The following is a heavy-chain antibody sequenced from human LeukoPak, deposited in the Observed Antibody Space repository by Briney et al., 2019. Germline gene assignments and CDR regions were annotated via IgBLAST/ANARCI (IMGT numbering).Heavy chain of an antibody. CDR3: ARVVVTARVDY. V-gene: IGHV1-2*06. CDR1: GYAFTGSY. Sequence: ASVKVSCKASGYAFTGSYMHWVRQAPGQGLEWMGRINPNSGGPNYAQKFQGRVTMTRDTSISTAYMELSRLRSDDTAVYYCARVVVTARVDYWGQGTLVTVSS. D-gene: IGHD2-21*02. CDR2: INPNSGGP. J-gene: IGHJ4*02.